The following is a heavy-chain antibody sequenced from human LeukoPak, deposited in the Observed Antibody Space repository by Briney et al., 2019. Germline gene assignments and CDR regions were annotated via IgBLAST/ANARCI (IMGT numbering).Heavy chain of an antibody. CDR3: AREGGNFDFDY. Sequence: SQTLSLTCTVSGDSINIHHRFWGWIRQHPGKGLEWIGYVNYIGSTFYNPSLKSRVIISLDTSKNQISLSLTTVTAADTAVYYCAREGGNFDFDYWGQGSLVTVSS. J-gene: IGHJ4*02. V-gene: IGHV4-31*03. CDR1: GDSINIHHRF. D-gene: IGHD4-23*01. CDR2: VNYIGST.